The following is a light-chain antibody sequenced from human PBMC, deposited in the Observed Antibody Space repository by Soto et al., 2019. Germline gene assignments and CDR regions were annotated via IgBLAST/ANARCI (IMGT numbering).Light chain of an antibody. V-gene: IGLV1-40*01. CDR2: SNN. CDR3: HSYESSPSAVV. Sequence: QSVLTQPPSVSGAPGQRVTISCTGTSSNIGAGYDVHWYQHPPGKAPTLLIYSNNDPPSGAPDRFSGSKAGTSASLAINGLPVDDGGDYYCHSYESSPSAVVFGGGTKLTVL. CDR1: SSNIGAGYD. J-gene: IGLJ3*02.